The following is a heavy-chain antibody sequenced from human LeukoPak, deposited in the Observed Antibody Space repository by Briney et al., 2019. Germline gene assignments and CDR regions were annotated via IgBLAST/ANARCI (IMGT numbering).Heavy chain of an antibody. Sequence: QPGGSLRLSCAASACIFHYFCMIWVRQAPGKGLEWVASINHPGSDTYYVDSVKGRFTISRDNAKSSLFLQMDSMLAEDTAVYLCAIDWEDTTMDYWGQGALVTVSS. J-gene: IGHJ4*01. CDR1: ACIFHYFC. V-gene: IGHV3-7*05. CDR3: AIDWEDTTMDY. D-gene: IGHD5-18*01. CDR2: INHPGSDT.